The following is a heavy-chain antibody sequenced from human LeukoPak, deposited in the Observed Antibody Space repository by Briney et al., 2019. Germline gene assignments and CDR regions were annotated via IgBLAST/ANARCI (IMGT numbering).Heavy chain of an antibody. D-gene: IGHD2-2*01. CDR2: ISGSGGST. CDR1: GFTFSSYA. V-gene: IGHV3-23*01. CDR3: AKTALYCSSTSCLDEFDY. J-gene: IGHJ4*02. Sequence: GGSLRLSSAASGFTFSSYAMSWVRQAPGKGLEWVSAISGSGGSTYYADSVKGRFTISRDNSKNTLYLQMNSLRAEDTAVYYCAKTALYCSSTSCLDEFDYWGQGTLVTVSS.